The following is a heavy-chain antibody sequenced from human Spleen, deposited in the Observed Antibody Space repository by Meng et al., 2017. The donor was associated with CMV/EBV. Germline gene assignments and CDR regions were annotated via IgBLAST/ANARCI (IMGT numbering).Heavy chain of an antibody. CDR1: GFTFSSYA. V-gene: IGHV3-23*01. Sequence: GFTFSSYAMSWVRQAPGKGLEWVSAISGSGGSTYYADSVKGRFTISRDNSKNTLYLQMNSLRAEDTAVYYCAKSGGVGATTRDFDYWGQGTLVTVSS. D-gene: IGHD1-26*01. CDR2: ISGSGGST. J-gene: IGHJ4*02. CDR3: AKSGGVGATTRDFDY.